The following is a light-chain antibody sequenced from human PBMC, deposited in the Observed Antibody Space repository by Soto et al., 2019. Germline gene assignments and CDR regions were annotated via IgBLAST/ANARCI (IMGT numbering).Light chain of an antibody. Sequence: EIVLTQSPGTLSLSPGERPTLSCRASQSVSSGYLAWYQQKPGQAPRLLIYGASTRATGIPDRFSGSGSGTDFTLTISRLEPEDFAVYYCQQYSSSPSITFGQGTRLETK. J-gene: IGKJ5*01. CDR3: QQYSSSPSIT. CDR2: GAS. V-gene: IGKV3-20*01. CDR1: QSVSSGY.